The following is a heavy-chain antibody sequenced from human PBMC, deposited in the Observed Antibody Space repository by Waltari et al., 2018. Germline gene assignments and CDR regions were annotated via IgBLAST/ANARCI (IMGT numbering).Heavy chain of an antibody. J-gene: IGHJ4*02. V-gene: IGHV3-7*04. CDR1: GFPFSSYW. CDR2: IKQDGSEK. Sequence: EVQLVESGGGLFQPGGSLRLSCAAPGFPFSSYWLSWVRQAPGKGLEWVANIKQDGSEKYYVDSVKGRFTISRDNAKNSLYLQMNSLRAEDTAVYYCARGVDGDYWGQGTLVTVSS. CDR3: ARGVDGDY. D-gene: IGHD5-12*01.